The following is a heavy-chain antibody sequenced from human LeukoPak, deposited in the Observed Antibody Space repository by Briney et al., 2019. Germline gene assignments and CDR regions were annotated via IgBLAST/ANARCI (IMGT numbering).Heavy chain of an antibody. D-gene: IGHD3-22*01. J-gene: IGHJ4*02. CDR2: ISTSSSII. CDR1: GFTFSTYN. Sequence: AGGSLRLSCAASGFTFSTYNMNWVRQAPGKGLEWVSYISTSSSIIYYADSVKGRFTISRENAKNSLSLQMNSLRDEDTAVYYCARDYYEAPFDSWGQGTLVTVSS. CDR3: ARDYYEAPFDS. V-gene: IGHV3-48*02.